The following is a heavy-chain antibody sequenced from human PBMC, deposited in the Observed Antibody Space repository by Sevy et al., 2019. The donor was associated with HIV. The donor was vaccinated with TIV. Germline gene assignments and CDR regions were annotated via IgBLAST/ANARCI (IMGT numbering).Heavy chain of an antibody. Sequence: GGSLRLSCAASGFTFSSYAMSWVRQAPGKGLEWVSAISGSGGSTYYADSVKGRFTISRDNSKNTLYLQMNSLRAEDTAVYYCAKDRLYCSSTSCYSFMDFQHWGQCTLVTVSS. V-gene: IGHV3-23*01. CDR3: AKDRLYCSSTSCYSFMDFQH. CDR2: ISGSGGST. CDR1: GFTFSSYA. J-gene: IGHJ1*01. D-gene: IGHD2-2*01.